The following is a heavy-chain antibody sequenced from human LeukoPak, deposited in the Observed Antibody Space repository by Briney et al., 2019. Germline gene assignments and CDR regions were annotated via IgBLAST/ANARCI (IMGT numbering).Heavy chain of an antibody. V-gene: IGHV3-23*01. CDR3: AKITGGNRGFCTWTSCNQGGWLDP. J-gene: IGHJ5*02. CDR2: ISGSGMYT. Sequence: PGWSLRLSCAASGFTFRSYAISWVRQGPGKGLEWVSGISGSGMYTYYADSVKGRFTISRDNSKNTVYLQMNSLRAEDTAVYYCAKITGGNRGFCTWTSCNQGGWLDPWGQGTLVTVSS. D-gene: IGHD2-8*01. CDR1: GFTFRSYA.